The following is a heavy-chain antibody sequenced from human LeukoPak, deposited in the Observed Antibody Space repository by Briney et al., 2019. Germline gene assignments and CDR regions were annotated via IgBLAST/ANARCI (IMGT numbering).Heavy chain of an antibody. CDR3: AKETSFGVLTVLRYGRDL. D-gene: IGHD3-3*01. J-gene: IGHJ6*02. V-gene: IGHV3-23*01. Sequence: PGGSLSLSCAASGFTFGTYAMSWVRQAPGKGLEWVSAISGGGGGTFYADSVKGRFTISRDSSKNTLYLQMNSLRAEDTAVYYCAKETSFGVLTVLRYGRDLWGQGTTVTVSS. CDR1: GFTFGTYA. CDR2: ISGGGGGT.